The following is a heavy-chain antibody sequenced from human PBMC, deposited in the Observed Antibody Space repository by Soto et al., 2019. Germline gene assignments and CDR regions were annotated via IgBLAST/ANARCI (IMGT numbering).Heavy chain of an antibody. CDR1: GFTFSSYA. CDR3: AKDREEDIVVVVAATGGT. Sequence: GGSLRLSCAASGFTFSSYAMSWVRQAPGKGLEWVSAISGSGGSTYYADSVKGRFTISRDNSKNTLYLQMNSLRAEDTAVYYCAKDREEDIVVVVAATGGTWGQGTLVTVSS. V-gene: IGHV3-23*01. D-gene: IGHD2-15*01. J-gene: IGHJ5*02. CDR2: ISGSGGST.